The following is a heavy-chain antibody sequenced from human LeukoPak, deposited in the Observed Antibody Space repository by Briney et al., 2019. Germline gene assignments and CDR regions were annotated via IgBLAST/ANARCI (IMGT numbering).Heavy chain of an antibody. CDR3: AKVGTRLMWGDDDYWYFNL. J-gene: IGHJ2*01. D-gene: IGHD1-1*01. CDR2: TSGSAATP. Sequence: GGSLRLSCTASRFTFSTYAMSWVRHAPGNGLQWVSATSGSAATPFYADSAKGRCTIARDNSKNTLYLQIESLRAEDTALYYCAKVGTRLMWGDDDYWYFNLWGRGTLVTVSS. V-gene: IGHV3-23*01. CDR1: RFTFSTYA.